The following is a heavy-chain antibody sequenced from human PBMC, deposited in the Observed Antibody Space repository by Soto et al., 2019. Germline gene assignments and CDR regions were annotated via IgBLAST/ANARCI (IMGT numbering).Heavy chain of an antibody. Sequence: QITLKESGPTLVKPTQTLTLTCTFSGFSLSTSGVGVGWIRQPPGKALEWLALIYWDDDKRYSPSLKSRLTITKDTSXNXVXXTMTXXXXXDXXXXYXARLRPAFDYWGQGTLVTVSS. J-gene: IGHJ4*02. D-gene: IGHD3-10*01. CDR3: ARLRPAFDY. CDR1: GFSLSTSGVG. CDR2: IYWDDDK. V-gene: IGHV2-5*02.